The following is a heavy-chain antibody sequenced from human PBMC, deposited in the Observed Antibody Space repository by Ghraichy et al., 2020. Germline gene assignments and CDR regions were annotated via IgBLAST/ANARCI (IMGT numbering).Heavy chain of an antibody. J-gene: IGHJ4*02. CDR3: ASQGGYDFWSGYEFDY. CDR1: GYTFTSYD. D-gene: IGHD3-3*01. Sequence: ASVKVSCKASGYTFTSYDINWVRQATGQGLEWMGWMNPNSGNTGYAQKFQGRVTMTRNTSISTAYMELSSLRSEDTAVYYCASQGGYDFWSGYEFDYWGQGTLLTVSS. V-gene: IGHV1-8*01. CDR2: MNPNSGNT.